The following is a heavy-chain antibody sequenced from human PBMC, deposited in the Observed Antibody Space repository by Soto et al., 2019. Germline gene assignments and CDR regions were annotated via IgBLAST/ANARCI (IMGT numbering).Heavy chain of an antibody. V-gene: IGHV1-69*01. CDR2: IIPMFGTA. J-gene: IGHJ6*02. D-gene: IGHD6-6*01. CDR3: ATAPQHRAARPYYYYGMDV. Sequence: QVQLVQSGAEVKKPGSSVKVSCKASGGTFSSYAISWVRQAPGQGLEWMGGIIPMFGTANYAQKFQGRVTITADESTSTAYLELSSLRAEDTAVYYCATAPQHRAARPYYYYGMDVWGQGTTVTVSS. CDR1: GGTFSSYA.